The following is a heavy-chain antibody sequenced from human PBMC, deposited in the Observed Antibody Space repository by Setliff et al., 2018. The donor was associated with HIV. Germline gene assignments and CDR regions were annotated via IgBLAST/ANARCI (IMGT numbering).Heavy chain of an antibody. CDR1: GFAFNNFW. D-gene: IGHD2-8*01. J-gene: IGHJ5*02. V-gene: IGHV3-7*03. CDR2: ISPDGNRN. CDR3: ARVLLRTNAVYGVVSNWFDP. Sequence: ESLKISCAASGFAFNNFWMHWVRQAPGKGLEWVASISPDGNRNHCVGSVKGRFAASRDNAKSSLYLQMNSLRAEDTAVYYCARVLLRTNAVYGVVSNWFDPWGQGALVTVSS.